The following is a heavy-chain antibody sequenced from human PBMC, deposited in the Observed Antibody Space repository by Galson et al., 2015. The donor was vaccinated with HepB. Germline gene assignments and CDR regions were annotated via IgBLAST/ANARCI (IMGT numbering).Heavy chain of an antibody. J-gene: IGHJ6*02. V-gene: IGHV5-10-1*01. D-gene: IGHD3-3*01. CDR2: IDPSDSYT. CDR3: ATLPQPKDPGLLRYYDFWSGYSYYYYGMDV. CDR1: GYSFTSYW. Sequence: QSGAEVKKPGESLRISCKGSGYSFTSYWISWVRQMPGKGLEWMGRIDPSDSYTNYSPSFQGHVTISADKSISTAYLQWSSLKASDTAMYYCATLPQPKDPGLLRYYDFWSGYSYYYYGMDVWGQGTTVTVSS.